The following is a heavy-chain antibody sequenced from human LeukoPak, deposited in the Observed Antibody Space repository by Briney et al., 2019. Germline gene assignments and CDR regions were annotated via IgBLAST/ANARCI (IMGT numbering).Heavy chain of an antibody. CDR1: GFTFSLYA. CDR2: ITSSGVDT. CDR3: AKGVRQVETTLFDY. V-gene: IGHV3-23*01. J-gene: IGHJ4*02. D-gene: IGHD1-26*01. Sequence: GESLRLSCAASGFTFSLYAMSRVRQAPGAGMEWASIITSSGVDTYYPHSVRRRFTISRDNSQNKLCLQPNSLSANDTAVYYCAKGVRQVETTLFDYWGQGALVTVSS.